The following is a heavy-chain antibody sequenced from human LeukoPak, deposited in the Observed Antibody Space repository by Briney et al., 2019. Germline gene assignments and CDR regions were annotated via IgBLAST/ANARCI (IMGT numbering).Heavy chain of an antibody. Sequence: ASVKVSCKASGYTYTSYYMHWVRQAPGQGLEWMGIINPSGGSTSYAQKFQGRVTMTRDMSTSTVYMELSSLRSEDTAVYYCARDFSLAAADYYFGYWGQGTLVTVSS. J-gene: IGHJ4*01. CDR3: ARDFSLAAADYYFGY. V-gene: IGHV1-46*01. D-gene: IGHD6-13*01. CDR1: GYTYTSYY. CDR2: INPSGGST.